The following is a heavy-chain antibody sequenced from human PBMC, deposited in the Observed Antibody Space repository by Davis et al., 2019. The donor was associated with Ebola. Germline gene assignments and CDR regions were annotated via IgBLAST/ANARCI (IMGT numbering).Heavy chain of an antibody. Sequence: GGSLRLSCQASGVTLTSDWMTWVRQAPGKGLEWVANIHPDGSEKYYVDSVKGRFTIPRDNAKNSVFLQMNSLRAEDTAVYYCARDTYYYDSSGYYTAFDIWGQGTMVTVSS. J-gene: IGHJ3*02. V-gene: IGHV3-7*01. CDR2: IHPDGSEK. D-gene: IGHD3-22*01. CDR1: GVTLTSDW. CDR3: ARDTYYYDSSGYYTAFDI.